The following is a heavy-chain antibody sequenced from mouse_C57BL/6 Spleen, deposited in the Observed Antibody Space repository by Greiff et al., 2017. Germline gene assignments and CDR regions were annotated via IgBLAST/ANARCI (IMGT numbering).Heavy chain of an antibody. D-gene: IGHD3-2*02. V-gene: IGHV14-1*01. CDR1: GFNIKDYY. CDR3: TAQATKDYAMDY. Sequence: EVQLQQSGAELVRPGASVKLSCTASGFNIKDYYMHWVKQRPEQGLEWIGRIDPEDGDTEYAPKFQGKATMTADTSANTAYLQPSSLTSEDTAVYYCTAQATKDYAMDYWGQGTSVTVSS. J-gene: IGHJ4*01. CDR2: IDPEDGDT.